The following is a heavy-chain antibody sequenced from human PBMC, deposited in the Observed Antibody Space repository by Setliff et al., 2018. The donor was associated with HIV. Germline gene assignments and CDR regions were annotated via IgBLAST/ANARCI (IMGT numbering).Heavy chain of an antibody. Sequence: SVKVSCKASGFTSNHYALSWVRQAPGQRPEWMGGTIPMSDIPNYAQNFQGRVTITADHSTTTTYMELSRLSSEDTAVYYCVRGGPWYYGRSGYLASWGSWGQGTQVTSPQ. CDR3: VRGGPWYYGRSGYLASWGS. CDR2: TIPMSDIP. V-gene: IGHV1-69*10. D-gene: IGHD3-22*01. CDR1: GFTSNHYA. J-gene: IGHJ5*02.